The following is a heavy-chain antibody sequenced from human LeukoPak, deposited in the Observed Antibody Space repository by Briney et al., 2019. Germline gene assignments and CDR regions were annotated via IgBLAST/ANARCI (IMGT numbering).Heavy chain of an antibody. CDR3: ARGGYGANDDAFDI. V-gene: IGHV3-48*02. D-gene: IGHD4-23*01. CDR2: ISSSTNTI. CDR1: GFTFSSYA. Sequence: PRGSLRLSCAASGFTFSSYAMSWVRQAPGKGLEWVSYISSSTNTIYYADSVKGRFTISRDNAKNSLFLQMNSLRDEDTAVYYCARGGYGANDDAFDIWGQGTMVTVSS. J-gene: IGHJ3*02.